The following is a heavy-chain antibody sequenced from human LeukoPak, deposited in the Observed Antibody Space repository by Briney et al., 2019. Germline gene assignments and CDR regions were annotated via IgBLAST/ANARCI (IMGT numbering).Heavy chain of an antibody. V-gene: IGHV4-4*02. CDR3: ARDRRIAATRSFDY. J-gene: IGHJ4*02. Sequence: SGTLSLTCAVSGGSISSSNWWSWVRPPPGKGLEWIGEIYHSGSTNYNPSLKSRVTISVDKSKNQFSLKLSSVTAADTAVYYCARDRRIAATRSFDYWGQGTLVTVSS. CDR1: GGSISSSNW. D-gene: IGHD6-13*01. CDR2: IYHSGST.